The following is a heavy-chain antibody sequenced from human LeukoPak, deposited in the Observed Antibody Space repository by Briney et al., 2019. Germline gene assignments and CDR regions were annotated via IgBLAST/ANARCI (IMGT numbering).Heavy chain of an antibody. V-gene: IGHV1-46*01. CDR2: LNPSGGTT. Sequence: ASVKRSCKASGYTFTKYYIHWMRQAPGQGLEWMGILNPSGGTTTYAQKFQGRVTMTRDTSTSTVYMELSSLRSEDTAVYYCARAYCGGDCYSDYWGQGTQVTVPS. D-gene: IGHD2-21*02. CDR1: GYTFTKYY. J-gene: IGHJ4*02. CDR3: ARAYCGGDCYSDY.